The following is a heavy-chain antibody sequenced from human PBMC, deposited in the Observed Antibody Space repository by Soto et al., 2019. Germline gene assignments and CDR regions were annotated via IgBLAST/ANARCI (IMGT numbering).Heavy chain of an antibody. J-gene: IGHJ4*02. Sequence: QVQLVQSGAEVKKPGASVKVSCKASGYTFTSYYMHWVRQAPGQGLEWMGIINPSGGSTSYAPKFQGRVTMTRDTSTSTVYMELSSLRSEDTAVYYCARSPLLRYYGSRSYSPFAYWCKGTMVTVSS. CDR3: ARSPLLRYYGSRSYSPFAY. CDR1: GYTFTSYY. D-gene: IGHD3-10*01. CDR2: INPSGGST. V-gene: IGHV1-46*01.